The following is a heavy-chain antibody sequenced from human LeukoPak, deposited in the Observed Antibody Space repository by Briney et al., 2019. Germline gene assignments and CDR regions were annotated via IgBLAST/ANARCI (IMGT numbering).Heavy chain of an antibody. CDR2: ISGSGGST. V-gene: IGHV3-23*01. Sequence: PGGSLRLSCAASGFTFSSYAMSWVRQAPGKGLEWVSAISGSGGSTYYADSVKGRFTISRDNSKNTLYLQMNSLRAEDTAVYYCARGRYCGGDCYLFDYWGQGTLVTVSS. D-gene: IGHD2-21*02. J-gene: IGHJ4*02. CDR3: ARGRYCGGDCYLFDY. CDR1: GFTFSSYA.